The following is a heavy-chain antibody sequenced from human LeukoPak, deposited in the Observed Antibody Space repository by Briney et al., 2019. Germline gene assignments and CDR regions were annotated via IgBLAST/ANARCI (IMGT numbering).Heavy chain of an antibody. Sequence: ASVKVSCTASGYTFTSYAMNWVRQAPGQGLEWMGWINTNTGNPTYAQGFTGRFVFSLDTSVSTAYLQISSLKAEDTAVYYCARGGLRDGYNAIPFWGQGTLVTVSS. CDR1: GYTFTSYA. CDR3: ARGGLRDGYNAIPF. D-gene: IGHD5-24*01. V-gene: IGHV7-4-1*02. J-gene: IGHJ4*02. CDR2: INTNTGNP.